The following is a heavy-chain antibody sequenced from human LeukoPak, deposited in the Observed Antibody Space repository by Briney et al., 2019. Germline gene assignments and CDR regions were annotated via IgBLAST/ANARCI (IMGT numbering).Heavy chain of an antibody. CDR1: GYTFTSYD. D-gene: IGHD3-9*01. CDR3: ARARGFDWLDAFDI. V-gene: IGHV1-8*03. CDR2: MNPNSGNT. J-gene: IGHJ3*02. Sequence: ASVKVSCKASGYTFTSYDINWVRQATGQGLEWMGWMNPNSGNTGYAQKFQGRVTITRNTSISTAYMELSSLRPEDTAVYYCARARGFDWLDAFDIWGQGTMVTVSS.